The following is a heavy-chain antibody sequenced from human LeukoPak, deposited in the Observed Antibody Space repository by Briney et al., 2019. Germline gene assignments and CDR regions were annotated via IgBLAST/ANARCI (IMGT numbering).Heavy chain of an antibody. CDR3: VKDSYYYDNSGYYYVKDH. J-gene: IGHJ4*02. CDR1: GFSVSTNY. V-gene: IGHV3-53*01. D-gene: IGHD3-22*01. CDR2: IYSGGGT. Sequence: PGGSLRLSCAASGFSVSTNYMSWVRQAPGKGLEWVSLIYSGGGTNYADSVQGRFTISRDNSKNTLYVQMNSLRADDTAIYYCVKDSYYYDNSGYYYVKDHWGQGTLVTVSS.